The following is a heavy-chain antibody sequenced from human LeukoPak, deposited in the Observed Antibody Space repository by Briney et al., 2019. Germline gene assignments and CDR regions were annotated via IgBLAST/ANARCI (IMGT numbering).Heavy chain of an antibody. V-gene: IGHV3-30*02. CDR1: GFIFSDYV. D-gene: IGHD1-26*01. CDR3: ARDPYSGSYGDYYYYYMDV. J-gene: IGHJ6*03. CDR2: IRYDGSHK. Sequence: GGSLRLSCAASGFIFSDYVMNWLRQAPGRGLEWVAYIRYDGSHKYYIDSVKGRFTISRDNSKNTLYLQMNSLRPEDTAVYYCARDPYSGSYGDYYYYYMDVWGKGTTVTISS.